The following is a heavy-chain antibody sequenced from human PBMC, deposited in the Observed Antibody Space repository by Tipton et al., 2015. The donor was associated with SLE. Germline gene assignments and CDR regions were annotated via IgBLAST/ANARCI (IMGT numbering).Heavy chain of an antibody. CDR3: ARSYCSSPSCYSYYYMDV. J-gene: IGHJ6*03. Sequence: TLSLTCAVSGYSISNSNWWAWIRQPPGKGLEWIGYIYYSGSTFYNPSLKSRVTMSVDTSKNQFSLKLSSVTAADTAVYYCARSYCSSPSCYSYYYMDVWGKGTTVTVSS. CDR2: IYYSGST. V-gene: IGHV4-28*01. D-gene: IGHD2-2*02. CDR1: GYSISNSNW.